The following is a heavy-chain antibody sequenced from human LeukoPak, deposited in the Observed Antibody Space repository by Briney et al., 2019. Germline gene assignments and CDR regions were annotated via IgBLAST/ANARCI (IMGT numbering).Heavy chain of an antibody. CDR2: ISGGGGST. D-gene: IGHD6-13*01. CDR1: GFTFSSYA. Sequence: GGSLRLSCAASGFTFSSYAMSWVRQAPGKGLEWVSGISGGGGSTYYADSVKGRFTISRDNSKNTLYLQMNSLRAEDTAVYYCANYSGSSRWFDDWGQGTLVTVAS. V-gene: IGHV3-23*01. J-gene: IGHJ4*02. CDR3: ANYSGSSRWFDD.